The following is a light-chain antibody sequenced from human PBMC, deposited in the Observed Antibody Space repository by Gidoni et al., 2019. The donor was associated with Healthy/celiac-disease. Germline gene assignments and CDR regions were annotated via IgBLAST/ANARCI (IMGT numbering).Light chain of an antibody. Sequence: QSALTQPASVSGSPGQSITISCTGTSSDVGSYTLVSWYQQHPGKAPKLMIYEVSKRHSGVSNRFSGSKSGNTASLTISGLQAEDEADYYCCSYAGSSTLVCGGGTKL. CDR3: CSYAGSSTLV. J-gene: IGLJ3*02. CDR1: SSDVGSYTL. V-gene: IGLV2-23*02. CDR2: EVS.